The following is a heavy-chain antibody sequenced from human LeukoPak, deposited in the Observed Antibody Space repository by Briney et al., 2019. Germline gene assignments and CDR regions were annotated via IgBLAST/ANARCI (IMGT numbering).Heavy chain of an antibody. V-gene: IGHV3-23*01. CDR1: GFTFSSYA. CDR3: AKGPGVMVRGVSGPYGMDV. CDR2: ISGSGGST. Sequence: GGSLRLSCAAPGFTFSSYAMSWVRQAPGKGLEWVSAISGSGGSTYYADSVKGRFTISRDNSKNTLYLQMNSLRAEDTAVYYCAKGPGVMVRGVSGPYGMDVWGQGTTVTVSS. D-gene: IGHD3-10*01. J-gene: IGHJ6*02.